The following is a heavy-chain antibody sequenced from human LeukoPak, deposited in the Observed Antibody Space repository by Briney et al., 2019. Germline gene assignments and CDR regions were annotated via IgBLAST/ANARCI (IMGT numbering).Heavy chain of an antibody. Sequence: GGSLRLSCAASGFTFSSYGMSWVRQAPGKGLEWVSAISGSGGSTYYADSVKGRFTISRDNSKNTLYLQMNNLRAEDSAVYYCAKDLSGYGPYWYFDLWGRGTLVTVSS. J-gene: IGHJ2*01. V-gene: IGHV3-23*01. CDR1: GFTFSSYG. D-gene: IGHD6-25*01. CDR3: AKDLSGYGPYWYFDL. CDR2: ISGSGGST.